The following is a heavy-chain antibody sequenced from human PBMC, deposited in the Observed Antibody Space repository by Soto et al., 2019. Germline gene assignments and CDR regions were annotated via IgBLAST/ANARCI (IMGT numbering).Heavy chain of an antibody. CDR1: GGSIISGDYY. CDR3: AREGCIVGATTVDY. V-gene: IGHV4-30-4*01. D-gene: IGHD1-26*01. J-gene: IGHJ4*02. CDR2: IYYSGST. Sequence: SETLSLTCTVSGGSIISGDYYWSLIRQPPGKGLEWIGYIYYSGSTYYNPSLKSRVTISVDTSKNQFSLKLSSVTAADTAVYYCAREGCIVGATTVDYWGQGTLVTVSS.